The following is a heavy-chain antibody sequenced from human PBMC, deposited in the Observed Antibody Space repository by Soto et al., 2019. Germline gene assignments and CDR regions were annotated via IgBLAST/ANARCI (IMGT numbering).Heavy chain of an antibody. V-gene: IGHV2-5*01. CDR2: IYWNDDK. Sequence: QITLKESGPTLVKPTQTVTLTCSFSGFSLRTSGVSVGWIRQPPGKALEWLAFIYWNDDKRYSPSLQSRLTTTKDNSKKEVVLTMTNMRPLDPRTYYRAYRVGTRGCFDDRGQGALGTVSS. CDR3: AYRVGTRGCFDD. J-gene: IGHJ4*02. D-gene: IGHD1-1*01. CDR1: GFSLRTSGVS.